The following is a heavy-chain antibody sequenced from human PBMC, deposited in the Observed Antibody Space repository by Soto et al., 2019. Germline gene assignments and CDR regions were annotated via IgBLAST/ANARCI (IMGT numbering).Heavy chain of an antibody. D-gene: IGHD3-22*01. CDR2: ISNAGSGSI. CDR1: GYPFPSFE. J-gene: IGHJ4*02. V-gene: IGHV1-3*01. Sequence: ASVKVSCKTSGYPFPSFEVHWIRQAPGQRPEWMGGISNAGSGSIKYSQKFQDRLTITGDKRATTVYMALSSLTSEDTATYYCARESDHYQDFFQNWGQGXQVTVYS. CDR3: ARESDHYQDFFQN.